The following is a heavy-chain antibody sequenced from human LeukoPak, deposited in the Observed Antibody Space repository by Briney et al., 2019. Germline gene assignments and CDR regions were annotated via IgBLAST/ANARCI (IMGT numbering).Heavy chain of an antibody. CDR2: ISYDGSNK. D-gene: IGHD2-15*01. CDR3: ARSVVVAARD. V-gene: IGHV3-30-3*01. CDR1: GFTFSSYA. Sequence: GGSLRLSCAASGFTFSSYAMHWVRQAPGKGLEWVAVISYDGSNKYYADSVKGRFTISRDNSKNTLYLQMNSLRAEDTAVCYCARSVVVAARDWGQGTLVTVSS. J-gene: IGHJ4*02.